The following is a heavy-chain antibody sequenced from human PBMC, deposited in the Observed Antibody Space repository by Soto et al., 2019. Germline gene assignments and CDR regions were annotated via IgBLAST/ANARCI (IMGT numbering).Heavy chain of an antibody. Sequence: QVQLVQSGAEVKKPGSSVKVSCKASGGTFSSYAISWVRQAPGQGLEWMGGSIPIFGTANYAQKFQGRVTITADESTSTAYMELSSLRSEDTAVYYCARESITMVRGVIITNWFDPWGQGTLVTVSS. J-gene: IGHJ5*02. D-gene: IGHD3-10*01. CDR1: GGTFSSYA. V-gene: IGHV1-69*01. CDR2: SIPIFGTA. CDR3: ARESITMVRGVIITNWFDP.